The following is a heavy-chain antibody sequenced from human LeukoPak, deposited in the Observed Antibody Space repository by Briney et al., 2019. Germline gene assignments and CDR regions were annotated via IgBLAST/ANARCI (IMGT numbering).Heavy chain of an antibody. Sequence: PGRSLRLSCAASGFTFSSYAMQWVRQAPGKGLEGVAVISFDGSDTYYAASLKGRFIISRDNSKKTLYLQMNSLRAEDTAVYYCVRGGGITYRSWYYFDYWGQGTLVTVSS. CDR1: GFTFSSYA. V-gene: IGHV3-30*04. D-gene: IGHD6-13*01. CDR2: ISFDGSDT. J-gene: IGHJ4*02. CDR3: VRGGGITYRSWYYFDY.